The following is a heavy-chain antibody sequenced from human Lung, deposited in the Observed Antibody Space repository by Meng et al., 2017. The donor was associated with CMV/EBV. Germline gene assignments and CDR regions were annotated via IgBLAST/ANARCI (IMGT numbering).Heavy chain of an antibody. J-gene: IGHJ5*02. D-gene: IGHD3-3*01. CDR1: GFTFSSYS. CDR2: ISSSSSYI. Sequence: GGSLRLSCAASGFTFSSYSMNWVRQAPGKGLEWVSSISSSSSYIYYADSVKGRSTISRDNAKNSLYLQMNSLRAEDTAVYYCARVGPFDFWSGYSGPDSYNWFDPWXQGTLVXVSS. CDR3: ARVGPFDFWSGYSGPDSYNWFDP. V-gene: IGHV3-21*01.